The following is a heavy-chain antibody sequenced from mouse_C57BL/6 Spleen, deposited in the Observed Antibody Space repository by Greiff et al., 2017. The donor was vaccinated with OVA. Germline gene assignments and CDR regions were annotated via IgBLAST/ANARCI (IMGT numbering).Heavy chain of an antibody. D-gene: IGHD4-1*01. Sequence: VQVVESGAELVMPGASVKLSCKASGYTFTSYWMHWVKQRPGQGLEWIGEIDPSDSYTNYNQKFKGKSTLTVDKSSSTAYMQLSSLTSEDSAVYYCARYWDRYFDVWGTGTTVTVSS. J-gene: IGHJ1*03. CDR3: ARYWDRYFDV. CDR1: GYTFTSYW. V-gene: IGHV1-69*01. CDR2: IDPSDSYT.